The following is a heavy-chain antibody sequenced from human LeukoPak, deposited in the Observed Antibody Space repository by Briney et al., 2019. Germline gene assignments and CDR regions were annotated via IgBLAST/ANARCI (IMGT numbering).Heavy chain of an antibody. Sequence: GGSLRLSCAASGFTFSSYAMSWVRQAPGKGLEWVSAISGSRTYYADSVKGRFTISRDNSKNTLYLQMNSLRAEDTAVYYCAKDGGPYDSSGYFDYWGQGTLVTVSS. J-gene: IGHJ4*02. CDR3: AKDGGPYDSSGYFDY. D-gene: IGHD3-22*01. CDR1: GFTFSSYA. V-gene: IGHV3-23*01. CDR2: ISGSRT.